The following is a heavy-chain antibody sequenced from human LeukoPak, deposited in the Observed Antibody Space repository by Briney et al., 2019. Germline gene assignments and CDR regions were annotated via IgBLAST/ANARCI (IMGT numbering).Heavy chain of an antibody. V-gene: IGHV3-23*01. J-gene: IGHJ4*02. D-gene: IGHD2-2*01. CDR3: AKDSCSSTSCYRGVDY. Sequence: GGPLRLSCAASGFTFSSYAMGWVRQAPGKGLEWVSAISGSGGSTYYADSVKGRFTISRDNSKNTLYLQMNSLRAEDTAVYYCAKDSCSSTSCYRGVDYWGQGTLVTVSS. CDR2: ISGSGGST. CDR1: GFTFSSYA.